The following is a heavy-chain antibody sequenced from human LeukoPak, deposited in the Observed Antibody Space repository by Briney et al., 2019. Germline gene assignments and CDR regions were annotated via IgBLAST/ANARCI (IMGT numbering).Heavy chain of an antibody. D-gene: IGHD6-19*01. J-gene: IGHJ4*02. Sequence: ASVKVSCKASGYTFTSYYMHWVRQAPGQGLEWMGIINPSGGSTSYAQKFQGRVTMTRDMSTSTVYMELSSLRSEDTAVYYCARTRGAGTPFDYWGQGTLVTVSS. CDR3: ARTRGAGTPFDY. CDR2: INPSGGST. CDR1: GYTFTSYY. V-gene: IGHV1-46*01.